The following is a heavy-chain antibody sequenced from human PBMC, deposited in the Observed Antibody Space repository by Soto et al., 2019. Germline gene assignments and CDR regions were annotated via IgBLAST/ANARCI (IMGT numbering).Heavy chain of an antibody. D-gene: IGHD3-10*01. CDR2: ISYDGSNK. CDR1: GFTFSSYG. V-gene: IGHV3-30*03. CDR3: ARDRRFGQAYYYYYGLDV. J-gene: IGHJ6*01. Sequence: PGGSLRLSCAASGFTFSSYGMHWVRQAPGKGLEWVAVISYDGSNKYYADSVKGRFTISRDNSKNTLYLQMNSLRAEDTAVYYCARDRRFGQAYYYYYGLDVWGQGTTVTVSS.